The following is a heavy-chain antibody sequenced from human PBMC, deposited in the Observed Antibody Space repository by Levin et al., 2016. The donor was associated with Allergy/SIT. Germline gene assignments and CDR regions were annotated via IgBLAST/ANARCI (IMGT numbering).Heavy chain of an antibody. CDR2: INPNSGDT. CDR1: GYTFTGYN. D-gene: IGHD2-21*02. J-gene: IGHJ3*02. CDR3: ARSEAYCSGDCPWAFDI. Sequence: ASVKVSCKASGYTFTGYNIHWVRQAPGQGLEWMGWINPNSGDTNYAQKFQGRVTMTRDTSISTAYMELRSLRSDDTAVYYCARSEAYCSGDCPWAFDIWGQGTMVTVSS. V-gene: IGHV1-2*02.